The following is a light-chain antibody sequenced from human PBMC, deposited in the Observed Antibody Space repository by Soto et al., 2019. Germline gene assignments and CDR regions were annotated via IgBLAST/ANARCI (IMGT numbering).Light chain of an antibody. Sequence: QSALAQPASVSGSPGQSITISCTGSFSDIAVFNYVSWYQQYPGRAPKLLIYQVTSRASGVSHRFSGSKSGNTASLTISGLQPEDEAEYYCNSYSSTNFYVFGTGTKVTAL. CDR3: NSYSSTNFYV. J-gene: IGLJ1*01. V-gene: IGLV2-14*01. CDR1: FSDIAVFNY. CDR2: QVT.